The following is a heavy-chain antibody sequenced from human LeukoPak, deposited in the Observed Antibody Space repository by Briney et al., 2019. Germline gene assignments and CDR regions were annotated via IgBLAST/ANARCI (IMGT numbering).Heavy chain of an antibody. V-gene: IGHV4-34*01. CDR3: ARGPIGLLASPYFDC. CDR1: GGSFSGYY. Sequence: SETLSPTCAVYGGSFSGYYWSWIRQPPGKGLEWIGEINHSGSTNYNPSLKSRVTISIDTSKNQFSLRLSSVTAADTAVYYCARGPIGLLASPYFDCWGQGTLVTVSS. CDR2: INHSGST. D-gene: IGHD2-15*01. J-gene: IGHJ4*02.